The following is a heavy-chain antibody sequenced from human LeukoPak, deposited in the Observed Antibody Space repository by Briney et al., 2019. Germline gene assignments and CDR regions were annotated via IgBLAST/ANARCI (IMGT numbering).Heavy chain of an antibody. J-gene: IGHJ5*02. Sequence: GASVKVSCKVSGYTLTELSMHWVRQAPGKGPEWMGGFDPEDGETIYAQKFQGRVTMTEDTSTDTAYMELSSLRSEDTAVYYCATFGGNSVGRVFWFDPWGQGTLVTVSS. D-gene: IGHD4-23*01. CDR3: ATFGGNSVGRVFWFDP. V-gene: IGHV1-24*01. CDR2: FDPEDGET. CDR1: GYTLTELS.